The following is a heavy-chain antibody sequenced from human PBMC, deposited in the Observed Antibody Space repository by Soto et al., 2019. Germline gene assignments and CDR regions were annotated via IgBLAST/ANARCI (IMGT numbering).Heavy chain of an antibody. CDR3: ARGPPSYSSSWYTHFDY. J-gene: IGHJ4*02. CDR2: IYYSGST. Sequence: PSETLSLTCTVSGGSISSGGYYWSWIRQHTGKGLEWIGYIYYSGSTYYNPSLKSRVTISVDTSKNQFSLKLSSVTAADTAVYYCARGPPSYSSSWYTHFDYWGQGTLVTVSS. CDR1: GGSISSGGYY. V-gene: IGHV4-31*03. D-gene: IGHD6-13*01.